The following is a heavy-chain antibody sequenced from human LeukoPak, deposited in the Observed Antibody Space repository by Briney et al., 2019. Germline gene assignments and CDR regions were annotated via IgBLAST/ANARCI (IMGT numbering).Heavy chain of an antibody. J-gene: IGHJ4*02. Sequence: GESLKISCKGSGNSFTNNWIGWVRQMPGKGLEWMGIIYPGDSDTRYSPSFQGQVTISVDKSISTAYLQWSSLKASDTAMYYCVRRLGSSWYYFDYWGQGTLVTVSS. CDR2: IYPGDSDT. D-gene: IGHD6-13*01. CDR1: GNSFTNNW. V-gene: IGHV5-51*01. CDR3: VRRLGSSWYYFDY.